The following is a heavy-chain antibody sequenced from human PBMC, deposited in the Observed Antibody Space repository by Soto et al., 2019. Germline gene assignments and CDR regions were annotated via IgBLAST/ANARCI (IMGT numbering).Heavy chain of an antibody. Sequence: ASVKVSCKVSGYTLTELSMHWVRQAPGKGLEWMGGFDPEDGETIYAQKFQGRVTMTEDTSTDTAYMELSSLRSEDTAVYYCATSPFVLSYDSRGYHTYWGQGTLVTVSS. CDR2: FDPEDGET. CDR1: GYTLTELS. CDR3: ATSPFVLSYDSRGYHTY. V-gene: IGHV1-24*01. J-gene: IGHJ4*02. D-gene: IGHD3-22*01.